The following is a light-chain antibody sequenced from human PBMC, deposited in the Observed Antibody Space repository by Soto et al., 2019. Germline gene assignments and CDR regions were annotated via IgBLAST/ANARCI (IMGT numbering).Light chain of an antibody. CDR1: QSVSSY. CDR3: HQRNNWPIT. CDR2: DAS. J-gene: IGKJ5*01. V-gene: IGKV3-11*01. Sequence: EIVLTPSPATLSLSPGERATLSCRASQSVSSYLAWYQQTPGQAPRLLIYDASNRATGIPARFSGSGSGTDFTLTISSLEPEDFAVYYCHQRNNWPITFGQGTRLEI.